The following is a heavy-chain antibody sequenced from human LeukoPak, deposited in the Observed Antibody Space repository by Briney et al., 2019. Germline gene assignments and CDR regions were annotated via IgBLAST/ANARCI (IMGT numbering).Heavy chain of an antibody. J-gene: IGHJ4*02. CDR1: GFTLENYA. D-gene: IGHD2-8*01. Sequence: PGGSLRLSCGASGFTLENYAISWVRQAPGKGLEWVSYISSAGGNINYADSVKGRFIISRDNGKNSLYLQMNSLRAEDTAVYYCAIWMGNNGDFTGPLDYWGQGTLVTVSS. CDR3: AIWMGNNGDFTGPLDY. CDR2: ISSAGGNI. V-gene: IGHV3-48*01.